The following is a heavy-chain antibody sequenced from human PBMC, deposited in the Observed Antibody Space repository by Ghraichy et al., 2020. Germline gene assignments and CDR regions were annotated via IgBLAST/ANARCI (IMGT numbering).Heavy chain of an antibody. CDR2: INHSGST. Sequence: SETLSLTCAVYGGSFSGYYWSWIRQPPGKGLEWIGEINHSGSTNYNPSLKSRVTISVDTSKNQFSLKLSSVTAADTAVYYCARVGGPGNLYYYGMDVWGQGTTVTVSS. V-gene: IGHV4-34*01. CDR1: GGSFSGYY. J-gene: IGHJ6*02. CDR3: ARVGGPGNLYYYGMDV. D-gene: IGHD1-26*01.